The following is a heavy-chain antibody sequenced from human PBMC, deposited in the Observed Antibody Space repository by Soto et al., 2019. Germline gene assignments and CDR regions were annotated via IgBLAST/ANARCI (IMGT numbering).Heavy chain of an antibody. J-gene: IGHJ4*02. Sequence: QVQLVESGGGVVQPGRSLRLSCAASGFTFSSYGMHWVRQAPGKGLEWVAVISYDGSNKYYADSVKGRFTISRDNSKNTLYLQMNSLRAEDTAVYYCAKYVAAAGTEFYWGQGTLVTVSS. V-gene: IGHV3-30*18. D-gene: IGHD6-13*01. CDR2: ISYDGSNK. CDR1: GFTFSSYG. CDR3: AKYVAAAGTEFY.